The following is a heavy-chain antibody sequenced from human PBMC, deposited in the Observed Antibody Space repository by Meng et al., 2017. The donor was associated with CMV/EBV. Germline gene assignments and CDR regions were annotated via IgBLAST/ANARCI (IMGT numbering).Heavy chain of an antibody. Sequence: GESLKISCAASGFTFSSYSMNWVRQAPGKGLEWVAFIRNDGSNKYYAESVKGRFTISRDNSRSTLYLQMNSLRGEDTAVYYCAREADCTRTTCPPGSWGQGTLVTVSS. D-gene: IGHD1-7*01. CDR2: IRNDGSNK. CDR1: GFTFSSYS. J-gene: IGHJ5*02. V-gene: IGHV3-30*02. CDR3: AREADCTRTTCPPGS.